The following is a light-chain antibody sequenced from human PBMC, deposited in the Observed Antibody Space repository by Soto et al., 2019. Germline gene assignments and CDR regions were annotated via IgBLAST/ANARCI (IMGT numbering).Light chain of an antibody. Sequence: EVVLTQSPGTLSLSPGERPTLSCRTSKSVSNNYLAWYQQKPGQSPKLLIFGSSDRATGIPDRFSGSGSGTDFTLTISSLEPEDFAVYYCQQYGSSPPYTFGQGTKLEIK. CDR3: QQYGSSPPYT. J-gene: IGKJ2*01. V-gene: IGKV3-20*01. CDR2: GSS. CDR1: KSVSNNY.